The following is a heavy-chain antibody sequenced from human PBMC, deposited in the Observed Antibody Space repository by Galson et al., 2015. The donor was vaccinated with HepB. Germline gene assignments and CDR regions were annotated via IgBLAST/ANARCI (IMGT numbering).Heavy chain of an antibody. J-gene: IGHJ3*02. V-gene: IGHV3-21*01. CDR3: AREGDSSGWGQYAFDI. CDR2: IGRSNNYI. CDR1: GFTFSPYS. D-gene: IGHD6-19*01. Sequence: SLRLSCAASGFTFSPYSMNWVRQAPGKGLEWVSSIGRSNNYIYYGDSVEGRFTISRDDAKNSLYLQMNSLRAEDTAVYYCAREGDSSGWGQYAFDIWGQGTMVTVSS.